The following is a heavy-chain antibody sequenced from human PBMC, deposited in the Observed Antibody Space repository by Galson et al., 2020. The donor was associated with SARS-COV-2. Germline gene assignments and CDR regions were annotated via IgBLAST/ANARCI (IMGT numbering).Heavy chain of an antibody. CDR1: GFTFSSYA. D-gene: IGHD3-3*01. V-gene: IGHV3-30*04. J-gene: IGHJ2*01. CDR3: AREPTDTIFAVVINYWYFDL. CDR2: ISYDGSNK. Sequence: GGSLRLSCAASGFTFSSYAMHWVRQAPGKGLEWVAVISYDGSNKYYADSVKGRFTISRDNSKNTLYLQMNSLRAEDTAVYYCAREPTDTIFAVVINYWYFDLWGRGTMVTVSS.